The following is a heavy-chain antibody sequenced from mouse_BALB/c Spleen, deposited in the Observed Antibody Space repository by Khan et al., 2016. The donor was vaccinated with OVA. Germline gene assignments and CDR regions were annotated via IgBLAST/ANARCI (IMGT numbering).Heavy chain of an antibody. V-gene: IGHV9-3-1*01. CDR2: INTYTGEP. J-gene: IGHJ4*01. CDR1: GYTFTNYG. D-gene: IGHD2-10*01. Sequence: QIQLVQSGPELKKPGETIKISCKASGYTFTNYGMNWVKQSPGKALKWMGWINTYTGEPTYADDFKGRFAFSLETSASTAYLQINNLKNEDTATYFCARPPYFSYTLDHWGQGTSVTVSS. CDR3: ARPPYFSYTLDH.